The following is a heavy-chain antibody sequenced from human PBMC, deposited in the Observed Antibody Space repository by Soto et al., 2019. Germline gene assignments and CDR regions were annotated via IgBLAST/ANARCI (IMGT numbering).Heavy chain of an antibody. CDR2: ISSSSSYM. CDR1: GFTLSDSW. CDR3: ARGSLYSGYFDY. Sequence: GGSLRLSCAASGFTLSDSWLNWVRQAPGKGLEWVSSISSSSSYMYYADSVKGRFTISRDNAKNSLYLQMNSLRAEDTAVYYCARGSLYSGYFDYWGQGTLVTVSS. D-gene: IGHD1-26*01. V-gene: IGHV3-21*01. J-gene: IGHJ4*02.